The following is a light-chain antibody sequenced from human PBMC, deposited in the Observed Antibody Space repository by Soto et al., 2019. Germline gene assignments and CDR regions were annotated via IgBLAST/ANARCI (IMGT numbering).Light chain of an antibody. V-gene: IGKV1-33*01. Sequence: DIQMTQSPSSLSASVGARVTITCRASQTTNNYLNWYQLKPGKAPKLLIYAASTLQTGVPSRFTVIVSGTDLTINILSLQSEDGETYYGQQYYSFPPTFGQGTKVDIK. CDR3: QQYYSFPPT. CDR2: AAS. J-gene: IGKJ1*01. CDR1: QTTNNY.